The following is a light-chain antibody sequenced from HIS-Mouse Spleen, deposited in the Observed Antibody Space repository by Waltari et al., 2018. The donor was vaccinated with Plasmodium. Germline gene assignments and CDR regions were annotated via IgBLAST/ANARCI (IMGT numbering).Light chain of an antibody. CDR3: CSYAGSYTYV. Sequence: QSALTQPRSVSGSPGQSVPISCTAPSSDVGGYNYVSWYQQHPGKAPKLMIYDVSKRPSGVPDRFSGSKSGNTASLTISGLQAEDEADYYCCSYAGSYTYVFGTGTKVTVL. V-gene: IGLV2-11*01. CDR1: SSDVGGYNY. J-gene: IGLJ1*01. CDR2: DVS.